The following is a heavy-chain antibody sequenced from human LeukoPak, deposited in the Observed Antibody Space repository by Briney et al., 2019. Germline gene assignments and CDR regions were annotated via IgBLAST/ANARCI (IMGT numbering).Heavy chain of an antibody. D-gene: IGHD3-9*01. V-gene: IGHV3-30*03. CDR3: ARVTYFAWLLNWFDP. CDR2: ISYDGSNK. J-gene: IGHJ5*02. Sequence: PGRSLRLSCAASGFTFSSYGMHWVRQAPGKGLEWVAVISYDGSNKYYADSVKGRFTIPRDNSKNTLYLQMNSLRAEDTAVYYCARVTYFAWLLNWFDPWGQGTLVTVSS. CDR1: GFTFSSYG.